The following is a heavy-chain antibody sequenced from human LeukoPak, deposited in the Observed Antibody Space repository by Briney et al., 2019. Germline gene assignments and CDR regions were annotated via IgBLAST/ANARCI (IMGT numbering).Heavy chain of an antibody. CDR2: INHSGIT. CDR1: GGSFDDYY. J-gene: IGHJ5*02. CDR3: ARAVIVVAAATQRNWFDP. V-gene: IGHV4-34*01. Sequence: SETLSLTCEVNGGSFDDYYWTWIRQTPGKGLEWIGEINHSGITDYNPSLRSRVTISVDTSKNQFSLKLSSVTAADTAIYYCARAVIVVAAATQRNWFDPWGQGTLVTVSS. D-gene: IGHD2-15*01.